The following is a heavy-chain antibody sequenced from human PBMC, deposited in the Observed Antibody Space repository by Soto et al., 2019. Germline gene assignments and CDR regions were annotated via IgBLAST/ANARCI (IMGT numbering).Heavy chain of an antibody. CDR2: IYYSGST. D-gene: IGHD3-22*01. J-gene: IGHJ3*02. Sequence: SETLSLTCTVSGGSISSSSYYWGWIRQPPGKGLEWIGSIYYSGSTYYNPSLKSRVTISVDTSKNQFSLKLSSVTAADTAVYYCASYRSSGPRGAFDIWGQGTMVTVSS. CDR1: GGSISSSSYY. CDR3: ASYRSSGPRGAFDI. V-gene: IGHV4-39*01.